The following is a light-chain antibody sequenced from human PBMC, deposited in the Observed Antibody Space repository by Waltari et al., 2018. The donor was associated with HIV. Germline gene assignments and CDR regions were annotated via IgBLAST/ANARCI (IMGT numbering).Light chain of an antibody. Sequence: EIVLTQSPATLSLSPGERATLSCRASQSVSSYLAWYQQKPGQAPRLLIYDASNRATGSPARVSGSGSGTDFTLTISSLEHEDFAVYYCQQRSNWPLLTFGGGTKVEIK. CDR2: DAS. CDR1: QSVSSY. CDR3: QQRSNWPLLT. V-gene: IGKV3-11*01. J-gene: IGKJ4*01.